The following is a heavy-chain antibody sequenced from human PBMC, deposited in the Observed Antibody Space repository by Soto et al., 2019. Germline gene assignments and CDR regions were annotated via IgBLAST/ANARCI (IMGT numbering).Heavy chain of an antibody. J-gene: IGHJ4*02. V-gene: IGHV1-18*01. D-gene: IGHD6-13*01. CDR2: ISAYNGNT. CDR1: GYTFASYG. CDR3: ARDLAYSSSWYPLDY. Sequence: ASVKVSCKASGYTFASYGSRWVRQAPGQGLERMRWISAYNGNTNYAQKHQGRVTMTTDTSTSTAYMEMRSLRSDDTALYSCARDLAYSSSWYPLDYWGQGTLVTVSS.